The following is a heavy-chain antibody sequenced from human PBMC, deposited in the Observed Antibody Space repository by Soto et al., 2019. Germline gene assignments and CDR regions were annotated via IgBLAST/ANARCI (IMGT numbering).Heavy chain of an antibody. D-gene: IGHD3-16*01. CDR1: GFTVSSNY. V-gene: IGHV3-66*01. Sequence: EVQLVESGGGLVQPGGSLRLSCAASGFTVSSNYMSWVRQAPGKGLEWVSLIYSGGSTYYADSVQGRFTISRDNSKNTLFLQMNSLRAEDTAVYYCARDEDYNYVPDYWGQGTLVTVSS. J-gene: IGHJ4*02. CDR3: ARDEDYNYVPDY. CDR2: IYSGGST.